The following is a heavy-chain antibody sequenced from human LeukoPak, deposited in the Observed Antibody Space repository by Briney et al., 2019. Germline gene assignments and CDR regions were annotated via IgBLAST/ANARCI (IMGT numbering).Heavy chain of an antibody. Sequence: GGSLRLSCAASGFAFLNYGMSWVRQAPGKGLEWVSAISGSGVTTYYAGSVKGRFTISRDNSKNTLYLQMNSLRAEDTAVYYCAKDRVGATLYFDYWGQGTLATVSS. D-gene: IGHD1-26*01. CDR1: GFAFLNYG. CDR2: ISGSGVTT. J-gene: IGHJ4*02. CDR3: AKDRVGATLYFDY. V-gene: IGHV3-23*01.